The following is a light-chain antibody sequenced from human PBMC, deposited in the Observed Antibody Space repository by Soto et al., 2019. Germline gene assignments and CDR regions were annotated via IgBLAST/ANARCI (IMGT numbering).Light chain of an antibody. CDR1: SGHSSYA. J-gene: IGLJ2*01. Sequence: QPVLTQSPSASASLGASVKLTCTLSSGHSSYAIAWHQQQPEKGPRYLMKLNSDGSHSKGDGIPDRFSGSSSGAERYLTISSLQSEDEADYYCQTWGTGIVVFGGGTKRNVL. CDR2: LNSDGSH. CDR3: QTWGTGIVV. V-gene: IGLV4-69*01.